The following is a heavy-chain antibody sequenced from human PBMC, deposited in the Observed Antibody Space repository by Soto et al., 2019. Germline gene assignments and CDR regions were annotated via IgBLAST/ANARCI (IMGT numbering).Heavy chain of an antibody. CDR3: AREDGYKNFDY. Sequence: GGSLRLSCAASGFTVSSNYMSWVRQAPGKGLEWVSVIYSGGSTYYADSVKGRFTISRDNSKNTLYLQMNSLRAEDTAVYYCAREDGYKNFDYWGQVTLVTVSS. CDR1: GFTVSSNY. CDR2: IYSGGST. V-gene: IGHV3-53*01. D-gene: IGHD5-12*01. J-gene: IGHJ4*02.